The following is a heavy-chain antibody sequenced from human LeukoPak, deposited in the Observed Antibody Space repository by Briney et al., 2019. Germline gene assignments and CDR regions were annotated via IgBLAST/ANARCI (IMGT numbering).Heavy chain of an antibody. Sequence: GRSLRLSCAVAGFTFSGYSMRSVRQAPGRGLEWVSYIRSSSATIYHADSVKGRFTVARDNAKNSLYLQMDTLRVADTAVYYCATDREDYDSSGYYLSDAFDIWGQGTMVTVSS. V-gene: IGHV3-48*01. J-gene: IGHJ3*02. CDR2: IRSSSATI. CDR1: GFTFSGYS. D-gene: IGHD3-22*01. CDR3: ATDREDYDSSGYYLSDAFDI.